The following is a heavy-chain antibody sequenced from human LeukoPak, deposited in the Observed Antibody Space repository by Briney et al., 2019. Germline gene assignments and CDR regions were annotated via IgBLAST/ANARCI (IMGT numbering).Heavy chain of an antibody. J-gene: IGHJ5*02. CDR2: INPNSGGT. V-gene: IGHV1-2*02. CDR3: ARGRYKWELPKSNWFDP. CDR1: GYTFTGYY. Sequence: ASVKVSCKASGYTFTGYYMHWVRQAPGQGLEWMGWINPNSGGTNYAQKFQGGVTMTRDTSISTACMELSRLRSDDTAVYYCARGRYKWELPKSNWFDPWGQGTLVTVSS. D-gene: IGHD1-26*01.